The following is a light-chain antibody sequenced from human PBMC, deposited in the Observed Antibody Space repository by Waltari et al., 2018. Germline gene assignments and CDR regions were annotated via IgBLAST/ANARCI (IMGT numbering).Light chain of an antibody. V-gene: IGKV3-15*01. J-gene: IGKJ4*01. CDR1: QRVNTN. Sequence: VVTQSPATLSVSPGKTVTLSCRASQRVNTNLAWYQQKPGQAPRLLIFAASTRAPGIPSRFGGRGSGTEFTLTSTSLQCEDVGVYFCQQYHKWPPGGFGGGTKVEIE. CDR2: AAS. CDR3: QQYHKWPPGG.